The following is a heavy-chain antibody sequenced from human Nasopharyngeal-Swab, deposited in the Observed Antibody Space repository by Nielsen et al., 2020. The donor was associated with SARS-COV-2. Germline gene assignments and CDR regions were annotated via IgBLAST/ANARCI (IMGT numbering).Heavy chain of an antibody. CDR3: AKDAVAGPYNWFDP. D-gene: IGHD6-19*01. CDR1: GDSVSSNSAA. Sequence: LRLSCAISGDSVSSNSAAWNWIRQSPSRGLEWLGRTYYRSRWYNDYAVSVKSRITINPDTSKNQFSLQLNSVTPEDTAVYYCAKDAVAGPYNWFDPWGQGNLVTVSS. J-gene: IGHJ5*02. V-gene: IGHV6-1*01. CDR2: TYYRSRWYN.